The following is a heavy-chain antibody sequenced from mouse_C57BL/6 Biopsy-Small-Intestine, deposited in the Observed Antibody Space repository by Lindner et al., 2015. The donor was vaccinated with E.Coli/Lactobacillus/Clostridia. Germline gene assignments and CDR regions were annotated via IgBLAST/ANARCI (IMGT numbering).Heavy chain of an antibody. J-gene: IGHJ1*01. Sequence: VKVSCKATGGSFSTAAISWVRQAPGQGLEWMGGIIPFFVAPNYAQKFQGRVTITADKSTSTAYMELSNLRSEDTAVYYCAAGGEESGPYYKVHYCVMHVWGQGTTVTVSS. CDR1: GGSFSTAA. CDR2: IIPFFVAP. V-gene: IGHV1-74*01. CDR3: AAGGEESGPYYKVHYCVMHV. D-gene: IGHD1-1*01.